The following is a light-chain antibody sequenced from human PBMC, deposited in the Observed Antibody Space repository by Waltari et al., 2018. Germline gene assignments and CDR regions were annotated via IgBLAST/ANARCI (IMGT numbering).Light chain of an antibody. CDR3: QQYGSSILYT. J-gene: IGKJ2*01. CDR1: QRLTKYY. V-gene: IGKV3-20*01. Sequence: MLTQSPATLSLSPGETATLSCRASQRLTKYYLAWYQQKPGQAPRLLIYVASSRAAGIPERFRCSGSGTDFTLTINRLEPEDFAMYYCQQYGSSILYTFGQGTKLEIK. CDR2: VAS.